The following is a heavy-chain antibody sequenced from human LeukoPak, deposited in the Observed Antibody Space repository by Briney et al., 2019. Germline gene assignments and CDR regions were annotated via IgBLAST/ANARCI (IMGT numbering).Heavy chain of an antibody. V-gene: IGHV3-73*01. D-gene: IGHD3-10*01. CDR2: IRSKANSYAT. J-gene: IGHJ6*02. CDR1: GFTFSGSA. Sequence: GALRLSCAASGFTFSGSAMHWVRQASGKGLEWVGRIRSKANSYATAYAASVKGRFTISRDDSKNTAYLQMNSLKTEDTAVYYCTRLYGGSGSFYYYGMDVWGQGTTVTVSS. CDR3: TRLYGGSGSFYYYGMDV.